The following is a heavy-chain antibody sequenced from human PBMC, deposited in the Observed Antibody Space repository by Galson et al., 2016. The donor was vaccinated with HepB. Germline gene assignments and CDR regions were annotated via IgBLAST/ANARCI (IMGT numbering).Heavy chain of an antibody. CDR3: AKDNSGRYIDY. CDR1: GVSVSNDRLY. CDR2: YHYSGNT. J-gene: IGHJ4*02. V-gene: IGHV4-61*01. Sequence: ETLSLTCSISGVSVSNDRLYWSWIRQPPGKGLEWIGFYHYSGNTNYNASLKSRVTISFDTSKNQFSLKLRSVTAADTAVYYCAKDNSGRYIDYWGQGTLVTVSS. D-gene: IGHD1-26*01.